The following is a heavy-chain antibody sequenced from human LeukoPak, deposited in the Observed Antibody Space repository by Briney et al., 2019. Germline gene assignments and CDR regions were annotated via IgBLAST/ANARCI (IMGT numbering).Heavy chain of an antibody. CDR2: IKTDGSEK. CDR1: GFTFSSYW. CDR3: ARGSGLRGFDY. Sequence: GSLRLSCAASGFTFSSYWMSWVRQAPGKGLEWVANIKTDGSEKYYVDSVRGRFTISRDNGNNSLYLQMNSLRAEDTAVYSCARGSGLRGFDYWGQGTLVTVSS. V-gene: IGHV3-7*01. J-gene: IGHJ4*02. D-gene: IGHD3-10*01.